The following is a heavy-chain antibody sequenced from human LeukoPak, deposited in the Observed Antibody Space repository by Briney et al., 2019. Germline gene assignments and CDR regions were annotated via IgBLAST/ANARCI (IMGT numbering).Heavy chain of an antibody. Sequence: PSETLSLTCAVYGGSFSGYYWSWIRQPPGKGLEWIGEINHSGSTNYNPSLKSRVTISVDTSKKQFSLKLSSVTAADTAVYYCARGRLYCSSTSCFYYYYYYMDVWGKGTTVTVSS. CDR3: ARGRLYCSSTSCFYYYYYYMDV. D-gene: IGHD2-2*01. J-gene: IGHJ6*03. CDR2: INHSGST. CDR1: GGSFSGYY. V-gene: IGHV4-34*01.